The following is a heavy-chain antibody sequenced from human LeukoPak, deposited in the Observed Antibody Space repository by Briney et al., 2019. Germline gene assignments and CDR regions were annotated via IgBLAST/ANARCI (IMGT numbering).Heavy chain of an antibody. D-gene: IGHD2-2*01. CDR1: GGSISSYY. J-gene: IGHJ6*04. V-gene: IGHV4-59*01. CDR2: IYYSGST. Sequence: SETLSLTCTVSGGSISSYYWSWIRQPPGKGLEWIGYIYYSGSTNYNPSLKSRVTISVDTSKNQFSPKLSSVTAADTAVYYCASSGYCSSTSCYAVYYYGMDVWGKGTTVTVSS. CDR3: ASSGYCSSTSCYAVYYYGMDV.